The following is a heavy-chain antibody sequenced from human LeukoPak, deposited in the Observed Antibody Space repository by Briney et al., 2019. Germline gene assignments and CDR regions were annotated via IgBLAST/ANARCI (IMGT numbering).Heavy chain of an antibody. Sequence: PSETLSLTCAVYGGSFSGYYWSWIRQPPGKGLEWIGEINHSGSTNYNPSLKSRVTISVDTSKSQFSLKLSSVTAADTAVYYCARAESVVVPAAPNWFDPWGQGTLVTVSS. J-gene: IGHJ5*02. V-gene: IGHV4-34*01. CDR2: INHSGST. CDR3: ARAESVVVPAAPNWFDP. D-gene: IGHD2-2*01. CDR1: GGSFSGYY.